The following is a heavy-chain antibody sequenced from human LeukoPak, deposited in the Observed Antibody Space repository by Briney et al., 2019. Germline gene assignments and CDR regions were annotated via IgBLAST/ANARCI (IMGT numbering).Heavy chain of an antibody. J-gene: IGHJ4*02. Sequence: PGGSLRLSCAASGFTFSSYWMHWVRQAPGKGLVWVSRINSDGSITSYADSVKGRFTISRDNAKNTLYLQMNSLRAEDTALYYCARDLRVVITGSFDSWGQGTLVTVSS. D-gene: IGHD3-22*01. CDR1: GFTFSSYW. CDR3: ARDLRVVITGSFDS. V-gene: IGHV3-74*01. CDR2: INSDGSIT.